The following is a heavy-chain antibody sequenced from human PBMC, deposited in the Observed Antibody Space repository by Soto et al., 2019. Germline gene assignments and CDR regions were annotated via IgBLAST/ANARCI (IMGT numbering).Heavy chain of an antibody. D-gene: IGHD3-10*01. Sequence: QVQLQESGPGLVKPSQTLSLTCTVSGGSISSGDYYWSWIRQPPGKGLEWIGYIYYSGSTYYNPSLKSRVTISVDTSKNHFSLQLSSVTAADTAVYYCARTDMVRGADLDYWGQGTLVTVSS. J-gene: IGHJ4*02. CDR3: ARTDMVRGADLDY. CDR1: GGSISSGDYY. V-gene: IGHV4-30-4*01. CDR2: IYYSGST.